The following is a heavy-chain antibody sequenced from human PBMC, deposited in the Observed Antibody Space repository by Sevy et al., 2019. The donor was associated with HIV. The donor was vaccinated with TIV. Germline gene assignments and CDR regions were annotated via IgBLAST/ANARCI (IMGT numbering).Heavy chain of an antibody. V-gene: IGHV3-66*01. CDR1: GFTVSGNY. CDR2: IDSGGST. J-gene: IGHJ6*02. Sequence: GGSLRLSCEASGFTVSGNYMAWVRLAPGKWLEWVSLIDSGGSTYYADSVKGRFTISRDNAKNTLYLQMNPLRAEDTAVYFCARDRYYDASGYYYYYYGMDVWGQGTTVTVS. D-gene: IGHD3-22*01. CDR3: ARDRYYDASGYYYYYYGMDV.